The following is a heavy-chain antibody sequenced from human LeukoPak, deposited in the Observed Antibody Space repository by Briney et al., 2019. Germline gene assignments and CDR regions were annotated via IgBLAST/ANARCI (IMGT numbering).Heavy chain of an antibody. J-gene: IGHJ4*02. Sequence: GGSLRLSCGASGFTFSSYAMSWVRQAPGKGLEWVSAISGSGGSTYYADSVKGRFTISRDNSKNTLYLQMNSLRAEDTAVYYCAKNDDSSGYPLKNYFDYWGQGALVTVSS. CDR1: GFTFSSYA. CDR2: ISGSGGST. CDR3: AKNDDSSGYPLKNYFDY. D-gene: IGHD3-22*01. V-gene: IGHV3-23*01.